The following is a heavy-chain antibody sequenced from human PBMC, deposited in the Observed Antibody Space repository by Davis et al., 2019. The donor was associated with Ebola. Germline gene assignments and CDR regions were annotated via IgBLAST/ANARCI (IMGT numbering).Heavy chain of an antibody. D-gene: IGHD3-22*01. CDR1: GFTLSAHY. Sequence: PGGSLRLSCAASGFTLSAHYMDWVRQAPGRGLEWVGRVRNNPKSYTTEYTASVQGRFTISRDDSTNSVFLQMTSLKTDDTAVYYCVRPNFYDSAGTSLDAFDIWGQGTMVTVSS. CDR3: VRPNFYDSAGTSLDAFDI. J-gene: IGHJ3*02. V-gene: IGHV3-72*01. CDR2: VRNNPKSYTT.